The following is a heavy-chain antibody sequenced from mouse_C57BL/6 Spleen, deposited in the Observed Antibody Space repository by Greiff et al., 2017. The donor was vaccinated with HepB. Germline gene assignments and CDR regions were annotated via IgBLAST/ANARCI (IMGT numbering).Heavy chain of an antibody. J-gene: IGHJ1*03. CDR3: AIGDYDGYYWYFDV. CDR1: GYTFTSYW. CDR2: IHPSDSDT. Sequence: QVQLQQPGAELVKPGASVKVSCKASGYTFTSYWMHWVKQRPGQGLEWIGRIHPSDSDTNYNQKFKGKATLNVDKSSSTAYMQLSSLTSEDSAVYYCAIGDYDGYYWYFDVWGTGTTVTVSS. V-gene: IGHV1-74*01. D-gene: IGHD2-3*01.